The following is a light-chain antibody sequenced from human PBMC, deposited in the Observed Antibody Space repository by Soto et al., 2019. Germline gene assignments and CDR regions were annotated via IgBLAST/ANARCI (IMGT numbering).Light chain of an antibody. J-gene: IGKJ1*01. V-gene: IGKV1-8*01. CDR1: QGISSY. Sequence: AIRMTQSPSSLSESTGDRVTITCRASQGISSYLAWYQQKQGKAPKLLIYAASTLQSGVPSRFSGSGSGKDFTLTISCLQSEDFATYSCQHYYSYPWTFGQGTKVEIK. CDR2: AAS. CDR3: QHYYSYPWT.